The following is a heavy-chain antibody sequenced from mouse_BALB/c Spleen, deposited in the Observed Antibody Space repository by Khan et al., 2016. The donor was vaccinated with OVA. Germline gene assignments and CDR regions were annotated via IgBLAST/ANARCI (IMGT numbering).Heavy chain of an antibody. CDR3: ARGAGYWYFDV. Sequence: QIQLVQSGPELKKPGETVKISCKASGYTFTNYGMNWVKQAPGQGLKWMGWINTYTGEPTYTDDFKGRFALSLETSASTAYLQINNLTNEDMATDCCARGAGYWYFDVWGAGTTVTVSS. CDR1: GYTFTNYG. CDR2: INTYTGEP. V-gene: IGHV9-1*02. J-gene: IGHJ1*01.